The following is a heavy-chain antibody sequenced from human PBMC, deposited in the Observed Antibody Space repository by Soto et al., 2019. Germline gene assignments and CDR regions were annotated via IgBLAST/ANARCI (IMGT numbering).Heavy chain of an antibody. Sequence: SETLSLTCTVSGGSISSYYWSWIRQPPGKGLEWIGYIYYSGSTNYNPSLKSRVTISVDTSKNQFSLKLGSVTAADTAVYYCARVGRFTMVRGVIITSWFDHWGQGTLVTVSS. D-gene: IGHD3-10*01. J-gene: IGHJ5*02. V-gene: IGHV4-59*01. CDR1: GGSISSYY. CDR2: IYYSGST. CDR3: ARVGRFTMVRGVIITSWFDH.